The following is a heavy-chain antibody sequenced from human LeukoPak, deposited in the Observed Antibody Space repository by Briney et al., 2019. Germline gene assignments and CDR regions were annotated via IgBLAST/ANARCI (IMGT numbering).Heavy chain of an antibody. CDR3: ATDYGANSGGFDY. J-gene: IGHJ4*02. CDR1: GFTFSDYE. CDR2: ISSSGSTI. V-gene: IGHV3-48*03. D-gene: IGHD4-23*01. Sequence: GGSLRLSCAASGFTFSDYEMNWVRQAPGKGLEWVSYISSSGSTIHYADSVKGRFTISRDNAKNSLYLQMNSLRAEDTAVYYCATDYGANSGGFDYWGQGTLVTVSS.